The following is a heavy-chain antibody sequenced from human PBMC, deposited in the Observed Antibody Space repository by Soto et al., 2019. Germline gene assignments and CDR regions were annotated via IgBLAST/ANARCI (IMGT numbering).Heavy chain of an antibody. V-gene: IGHV1-46*01. J-gene: IGHJ2*01. D-gene: IGHD6-19*01. CDR3: ARSAYGAVAGTNHWYFDL. CDR2: INPSGGST. CDR1: GYTFTSYY. Sequence: QVQLVQSGAEVKKPGASVKVSCKASGYTFTSYYMHWVRQAPGQGLEWMGIINPSGGSTSYAQKFQGRVTMTRDTSTSTVYMELSSLRSEDTAVYYCARSAYGAVAGTNHWYFDLWGRGTLVTVSS.